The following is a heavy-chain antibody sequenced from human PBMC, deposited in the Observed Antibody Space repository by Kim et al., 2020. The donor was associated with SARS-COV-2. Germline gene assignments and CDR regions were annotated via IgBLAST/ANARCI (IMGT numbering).Heavy chain of an antibody. J-gene: IGHJ6*03. Sequence: ASVKVSCKASGYTFTSYDINWVRQATGQGLEWMGWMNPNSGNTGYAQKFQGRVTMTRNTSISTAYMELSSLRSEDTAVYYCAREVFWSGYYYYYYMDVWGKGTTVTVSS. CDR1: GYTFTSYD. CDR2: MNPNSGNT. V-gene: IGHV1-8*01. CDR3: AREVFWSGYYYYYYMDV. D-gene: IGHD3-3*01.